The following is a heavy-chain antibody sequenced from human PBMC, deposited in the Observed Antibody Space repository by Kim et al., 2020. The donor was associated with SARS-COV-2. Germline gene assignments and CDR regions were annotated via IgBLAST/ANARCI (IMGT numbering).Heavy chain of an antibody. J-gene: IGHJ4*01. D-gene: IGHD2-15*01. CDR3: AKKFWRDGRTYWQEIFD. CDR1: GFTFSRHA. CDR2: IFGGGSDT. V-gene: IGHV3-23*01. Sequence: GGSLRLSCAASGFTFSRHAMSWVRQAPGKGLEWVSTIFGGGSDTYDADSVKGRFTISRNNSNSAQYQQKNSRGAENTAVYYCAKKFWRDGRTYWQEIFD.